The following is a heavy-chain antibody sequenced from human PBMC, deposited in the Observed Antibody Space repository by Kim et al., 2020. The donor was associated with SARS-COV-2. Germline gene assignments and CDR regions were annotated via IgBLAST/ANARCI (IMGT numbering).Heavy chain of an antibody. V-gene: IGHV3-33*01. Sequence: GGSLRFSCAASGFTFSTYGMHWVRQAPGKGLEWVAMIWNDGSNKYYADSMKGRFTISRDNSKNTLYLQMTSLRAEDTAVYYCATEYSSSSAFDYWGQGTLVTVSS. CDR3: ATEYSSSSAFDY. CDR2: IWNDGSNK. CDR1: GFTFSTYG. D-gene: IGHD6-6*01. J-gene: IGHJ4*02.